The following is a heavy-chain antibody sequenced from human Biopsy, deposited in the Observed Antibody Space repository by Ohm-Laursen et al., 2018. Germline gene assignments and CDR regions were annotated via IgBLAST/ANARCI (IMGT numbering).Heavy chain of an antibody. V-gene: IGHV3-21*01. CDR3: ARVLLPAAAVHYGMDV. J-gene: IGHJ6*02. CDR2: ISSSSNFI. Sequence: SLRLSCAASGLTFSRYSMHWVRQAPGKELEWVSSISSSSNFIYYGDSVKGRFTISRDNAKNSLYLQMNSLRAEDTAVYYCARVLLPAAAVHYGMDVWGQGTTVTVSS. CDR1: GLTFSRYS. D-gene: IGHD2-2*01.